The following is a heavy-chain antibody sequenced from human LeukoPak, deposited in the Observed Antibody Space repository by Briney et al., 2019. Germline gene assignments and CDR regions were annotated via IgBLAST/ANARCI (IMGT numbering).Heavy chain of an antibody. V-gene: IGHV3-74*01. J-gene: IGHJ6*02. D-gene: IGHD2-21*02. CDR3: ARDEHLRVGGDGHYYGMDV. CDR1: GFRFSSCW. CDR2: INTDGSAT. Sequence: GGSLRLSCAASGFRFSSCWTHWVRQAPGKGLVWVSRINTDGSATSYADSVKGRFTISRDTAKNTLYLQMNSLRAEDTAVYYCARDEHLRVGGDGHYYGMDVWGQGTTVTVSS.